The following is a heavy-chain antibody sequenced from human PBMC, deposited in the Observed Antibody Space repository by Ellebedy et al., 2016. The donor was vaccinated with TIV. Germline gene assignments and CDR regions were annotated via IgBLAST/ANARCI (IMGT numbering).Heavy chain of an antibody. CDR3: ARDNGASSGFGRRFDY. CDR2: IYYSGST. Sequence: SETLSLXXTVSGGSISSGDYYWSWIRQPPGKGLEWIGYIYYSGSTYYNPSLKSRVTISVDKSKNQFSLKLSSVTAADTAVYYCARDNGASSGFGRRFDYWGQGTLVTVSS. J-gene: IGHJ4*02. CDR1: GGSISSGDYY. D-gene: IGHD6-19*01. V-gene: IGHV4-30-4*01.